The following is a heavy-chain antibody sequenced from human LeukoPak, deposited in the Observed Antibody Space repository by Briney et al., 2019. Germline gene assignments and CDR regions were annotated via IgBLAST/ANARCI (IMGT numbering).Heavy chain of an antibody. CDR3: ARDGGPKSRGYCSSTSCYLGYPVDY. J-gene: IGHJ4*02. Sequence: GGSLRLSCEASEFILSSYAMSWVRQAPGKGLEWVAVIWYDGSNKYYADSVKGRFTISRDNSKNTLYLQMNSLRAEDTAVYYCARDGGPKSRGYCSSTSCYLGYPVDYWGQGTLVTVSS. CDR2: IWYDGSNK. D-gene: IGHD2-2*01. CDR1: EFILSSYA. V-gene: IGHV3-33*08.